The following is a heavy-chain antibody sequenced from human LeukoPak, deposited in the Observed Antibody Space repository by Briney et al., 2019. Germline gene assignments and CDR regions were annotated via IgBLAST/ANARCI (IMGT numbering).Heavy chain of an antibody. CDR3: ARERDSWYYHYFDY. J-gene: IGHJ4*02. CDR2: ISYDGSNK. CDR1: GFTFSSYA. D-gene: IGHD6-13*01. Sequence: PGGSLRLSCAASGFTFSSYAMHWVRQAPGKGLEWVAVISYDGSNKYYPDSVKGRFTISRDNSKNTLYLQMNSLRAEDTAVYYCARERDSWYYHYFDYWGQGTLVTVSS. V-gene: IGHV3-30-3*01.